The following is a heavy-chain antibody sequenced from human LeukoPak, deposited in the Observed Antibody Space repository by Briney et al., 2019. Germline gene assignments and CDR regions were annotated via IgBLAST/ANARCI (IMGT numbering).Heavy chain of an antibody. Sequence: GGSLRLSCAPSGFTFSNYAMSWVRQAPGKGLEWVSSISAGGNTYYADSVEGRFTISRDNSKNTLYLQMNSLRDEDTAVYHCAKSMFVGYCTNGVCAGDYWGQGTLVTVSS. CDR2: ISAGGNT. J-gene: IGHJ4*02. V-gene: IGHV3-23*01. CDR3: AKSMFVGYCTNGVCAGDY. D-gene: IGHD2-8*01. CDR1: GFTFSNYA.